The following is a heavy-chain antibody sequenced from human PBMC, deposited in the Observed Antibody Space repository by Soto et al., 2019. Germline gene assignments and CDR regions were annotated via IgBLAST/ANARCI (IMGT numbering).Heavy chain of an antibody. CDR1: GFTFSSYE. J-gene: IGHJ4*02. CDR3: ASGDSGYYYDEDY. Sequence: EVQLVESGGGLVQPGGSLRLSCAASGFTFSSYEMNWVRQAPGKGLEWVSYISSRGSTIYYADSVKGRFTISRDNAKNSLYLQMNSLRAEDTAVYYCASGDSGYYYDEDYWGQGTLVTVSS. D-gene: IGHD3-22*01. V-gene: IGHV3-48*03. CDR2: ISSRGSTI.